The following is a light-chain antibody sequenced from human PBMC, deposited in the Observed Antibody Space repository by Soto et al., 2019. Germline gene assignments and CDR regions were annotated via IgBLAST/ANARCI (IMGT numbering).Light chain of an antibody. Sequence: DIQMTQSPSTLSASVGDRVTITCRASQSISSWLAWYQQKQGKAPKLLIYEASSSEIGVPPRFSGSGFGTEFTLSISSLQTDDFATYYCQHYKEASTFGQGTRLEIK. CDR1: QSISSW. V-gene: IGKV1-5*03. CDR2: EAS. J-gene: IGKJ1*01. CDR3: QHYKEAST.